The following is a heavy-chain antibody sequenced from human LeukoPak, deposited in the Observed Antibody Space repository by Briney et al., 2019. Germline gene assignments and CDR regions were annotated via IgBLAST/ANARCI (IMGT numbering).Heavy chain of an antibody. CDR1: GGSISSGSYY. D-gene: IGHD2-21*02. CDR2: FSYSGST. J-gene: IGHJ4*02. CDR3: ARVPARRVVTTPTYFDF. V-gene: IGHV4-61*01. Sequence: SETLSLTCTVSGGSISSGSYYWSWIRQPPGKGLEWIGYFSYSGSTNYNPSLKSRVTISVDTSKNQFSLKLSSVTAEDTAVYYCARVPARRVVTTPTYFDFWGQGTLVTVSS.